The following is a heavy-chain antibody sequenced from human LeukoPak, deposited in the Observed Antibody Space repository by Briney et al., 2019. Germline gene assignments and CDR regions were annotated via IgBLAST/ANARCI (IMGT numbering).Heavy chain of an antibody. J-gene: IGHJ6*02. V-gene: IGHV5-51*01. CDR2: IYPGDSDT. D-gene: IGHD2-21*02. CDR3: ARLRCGGDCSYYYYYYGMDV. Sequence: GESLKISRKGSGYSFTSYWIGWVRQMPGKGLEWMGIIYPGDSDTRYSPSFQGQVTISADKSISTAYLQWSSLKASDTAMYYCARLRCGGDCSYYYYYYGMDVWGQGTTVTVSS. CDR1: GYSFTSYW.